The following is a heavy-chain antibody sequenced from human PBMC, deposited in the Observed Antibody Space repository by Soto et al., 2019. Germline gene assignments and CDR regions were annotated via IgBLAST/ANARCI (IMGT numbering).Heavy chain of an antibody. V-gene: IGHV3-21*01. J-gene: IGHJ5*02. CDR3: TRDQGGSYASWFDP. CDR1: SFSMYS. D-gene: IGHD1-26*01. CDR2: ISSGSAFI. Sequence: EVQVVESGGGLVKPGGSLRLSCNFSFSMYSMDWVRQAPGKGLEWVASISSGSAFIKYADSVKGRFTISRDNAKNSVSLQMDSLRVEDTAMYYCTRDQGGSYASWFDPWGRGTLVTVSS.